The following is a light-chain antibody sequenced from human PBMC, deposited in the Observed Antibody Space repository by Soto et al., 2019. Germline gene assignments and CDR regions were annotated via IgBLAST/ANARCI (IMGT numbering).Light chain of an antibody. Sequence: DIQMTQSPSTLSASVGDRVTITCRASQSISSWLAWYQQKPEKAPKLLIYDASSLESGVPSRFSGSGSGTEFTLTISSLQPDDFATYYCQQYNSYSPTFGQGTKVDIK. J-gene: IGKJ2*01. CDR1: QSISSW. CDR3: QQYNSYSPT. V-gene: IGKV1-5*01. CDR2: DAS.